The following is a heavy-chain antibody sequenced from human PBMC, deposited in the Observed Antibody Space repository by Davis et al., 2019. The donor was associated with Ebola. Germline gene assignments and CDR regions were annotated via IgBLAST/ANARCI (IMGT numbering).Heavy chain of an antibody. CDR1: GYSFNTYW. CDR2: IYPRDSDT. J-gene: IGHJ4*02. Sequence: GESLKISCKGSGYSFNTYWIAWVRQLPEKGLEWMGIIYPRDSDTRYRPSFEGQVTISVDRSISTAYLQWSSLKASDSAMYYCARQEALYGSIDNWGQGTLVTVSS. D-gene: IGHD6-13*01. CDR3: ARQEALYGSIDN. V-gene: IGHV5-51*01.